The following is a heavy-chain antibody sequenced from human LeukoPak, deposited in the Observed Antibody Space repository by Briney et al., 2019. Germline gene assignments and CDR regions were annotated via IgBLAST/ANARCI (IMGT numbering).Heavy chain of an antibody. CDR2: INSNGGST. CDR3: ARASQRNYYYYYMDV. V-gene: IGHV3-64*01. J-gene: IGHJ6*03. Sequence: GGSLRLSCVASGFTFSSYAMHWVRQTPGKGLEYVSGINSNGGSTHYANSVKGRFTISRDNSKHTLYLQMGSLRTEDTAMYYCARASQRNYYYYYMDVWGKGTTVTISS. CDR1: GFTFSSYA. D-gene: IGHD2-2*01.